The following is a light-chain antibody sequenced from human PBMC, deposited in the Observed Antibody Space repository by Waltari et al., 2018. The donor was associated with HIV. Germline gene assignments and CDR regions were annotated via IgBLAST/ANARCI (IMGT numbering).Light chain of an antibody. J-gene: IGKJ4*01. V-gene: IGKV3-11*01. CDR2: DTS. Sequence: IVLTQSPATLSLSPGEIATLSCRASQSVGYYLAWYQQQPGQAPPLLIYDTSIRATGIPARFSGSGSWTDFTLTISSLESEDFAVYYCQERSNWPPLTFGGGTKVEIK. CDR1: QSVGYY. CDR3: QERSNWPPLT.